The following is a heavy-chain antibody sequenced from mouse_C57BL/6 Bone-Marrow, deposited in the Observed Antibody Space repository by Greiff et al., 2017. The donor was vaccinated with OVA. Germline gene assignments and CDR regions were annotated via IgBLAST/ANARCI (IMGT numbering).Heavy chain of an antibody. J-gene: IGHJ4*01. Sequence: QVQLQQPGAELVMPGASVKLSCKASGYTFTSYWMHWVKQRPGQGLEWIGEIDPSDSYTNYNQKFKGKSTLTVDKSSSTAYMQLSSLTSEDSAVYYCARGVEGNDVVDYYAMDYWGQGTSVTVSS. D-gene: IGHD2-2*01. CDR1: GYTFTSYW. V-gene: IGHV1-69*01. CDR2: IDPSDSYT. CDR3: ARGVEGNDVVDYYAMDY.